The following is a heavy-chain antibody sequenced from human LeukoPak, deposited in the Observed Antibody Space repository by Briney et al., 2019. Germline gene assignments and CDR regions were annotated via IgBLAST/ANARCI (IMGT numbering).Heavy chain of an antibody. CDR3: ASLLGIAVAGSGGTYGNFDY. CDR1: GFTLSSYW. CDR2: IKQDGSEK. D-gene: IGHD6-19*01. V-gene: IGHV3-7*01. Sequence: GGSLRLSCAASGFTLSSYWMSWVRQAQGKGLEWVANIKQDGSEKYYVDSVKGRFTISRDNANNSLYLQMNSLRAEDTAVYYCASLLGIAVAGSGGTYGNFDYWGQGTLVTVSS. J-gene: IGHJ4*02.